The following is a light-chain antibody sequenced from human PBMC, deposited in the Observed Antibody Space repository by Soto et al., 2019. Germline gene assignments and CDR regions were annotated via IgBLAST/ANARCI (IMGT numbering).Light chain of an antibody. V-gene: IGKV3-11*01. CDR3: QQRNSWPPTFT. CDR2: DTS. J-gene: IGKJ5*01. Sequence: EIVLTQSPATLSLSPGERTTLSCRSGQNIGTSLVWSQQKPDQSPRLLIYDTSIRATGIPARFSGSGSGTDFTLTISSLEPEDFAVYYCQQRNSWPPTFTFGQGTRLEIK. CDR1: QNIGTS.